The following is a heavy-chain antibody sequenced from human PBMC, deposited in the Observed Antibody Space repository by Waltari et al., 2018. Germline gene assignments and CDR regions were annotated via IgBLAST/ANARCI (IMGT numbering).Heavy chain of an antibody. CDR3: ARHVYTTLDY. J-gene: IGHJ4*02. D-gene: IGHD3-16*01. CDR1: GYSISSGYY. Sequence: QVQLQESGPGLVKPSETLSLTCAVSGYSISSGYYWGWILQPPGKGLEWIGNIYHSGSTYYNPSLKSRVTISVDTSKNQFSLKLSSVTAADTAVYYCARHVYTTLDYWGQGTLVTVSS. CDR2: IYHSGST. V-gene: IGHV4-38-2*01.